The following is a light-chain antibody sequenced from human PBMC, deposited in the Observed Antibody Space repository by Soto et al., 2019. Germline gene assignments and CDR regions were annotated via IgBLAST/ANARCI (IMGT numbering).Light chain of an antibody. Sequence: EMVLTQSPGTLSLSPGEIATLSFSASQSISSNSLAWYQQKPGQAPRLFIYGASSRATGIPDRFIGSGSGTHFTLTISRLEPEDFALYYCQQYGSSPRISFGQGTRLEI. CDR3: QQYGSSPRIS. J-gene: IGKJ5*01. V-gene: IGKV3-20*01. CDR2: GAS. CDR1: QSISSNS.